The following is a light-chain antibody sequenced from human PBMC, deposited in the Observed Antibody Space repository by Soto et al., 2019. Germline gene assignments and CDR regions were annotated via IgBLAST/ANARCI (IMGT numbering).Light chain of an antibody. Sequence: DIVMTQSPATLSVSPGERATLSCRASQSVASNLAWYQQRPGQAPRLLIYGASTRDTGVPVSFSGSGSGTEFTLTISSLQSEDFAVYYCHPYNNWPPTCGGGTKVEIK. CDR3: HPYNNWPPT. CDR1: QSVASN. CDR2: GAS. V-gene: IGKV3-15*01. J-gene: IGKJ4*01.